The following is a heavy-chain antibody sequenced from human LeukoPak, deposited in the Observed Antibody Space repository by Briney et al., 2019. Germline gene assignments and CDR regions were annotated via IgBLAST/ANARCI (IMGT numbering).Heavy chain of an antibody. Sequence: ASVKVSCKASGGTFSSYAISWVRQAPGQGPEWMGVIDPSAGSTTYAQKFQGRVTMTRDTATSTVHMELSSLRSEDTAVYYCARAHYASSNIKVPFDVWGKGTTVTVSS. CDR3: ARAHYASSNIKVPFDV. CDR1: GGTFSSYA. CDR2: IDPSAGST. J-gene: IGHJ6*04. D-gene: IGHD3-22*01. V-gene: IGHV1-46*01.